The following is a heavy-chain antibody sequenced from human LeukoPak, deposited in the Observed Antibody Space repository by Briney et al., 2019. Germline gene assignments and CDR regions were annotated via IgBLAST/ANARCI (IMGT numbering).Heavy chain of an antibody. J-gene: IGHJ4*02. Sequence: SETLSLTCTVSLDSTTSNFWSWVRQPPGKGLEWIGEIHRSGSPNYNPSLQSRVTISIDRSRNQIALELSSVTAADTAVYYCARQSGWLQKSSFDYWGQGTLVTVSS. V-gene: IGHV4-4*02. CDR3: ARQSGWLQKSSFDY. CDR2: IHRSGSP. CDR1: LDSTTSNF. D-gene: IGHD5-24*01.